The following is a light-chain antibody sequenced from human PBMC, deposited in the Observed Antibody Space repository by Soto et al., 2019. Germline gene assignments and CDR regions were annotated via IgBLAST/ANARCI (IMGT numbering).Light chain of an antibody. CDR3: QQYNSYPWT. J-gene: IGKJ1*01. CDR2: KAS. CDR1: QRISSW. V-gene: IGKV1-5*03. Sequence: DIQMTQSPSTLSASVGERGTMTCRASQRISSWLDWYQQKPGKAPKLLIYKASSLEIGVPSRFSGSGSGTEFTLTISSLQPDDFATYYCQQYNSYPWTFGQGTKVEIK.